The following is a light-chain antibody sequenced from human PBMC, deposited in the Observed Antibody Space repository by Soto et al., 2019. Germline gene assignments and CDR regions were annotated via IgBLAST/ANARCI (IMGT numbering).Light chain of an antibody. CDR3: QPSYSTPHT. J-gene: IGKJ5*01. V-gene: IGKV1-5*03. Sequence: DIQMTQSPSTLSASVGDGVTIICRASQSISSWLAWYQQKGGKAPKLLISKAYNLDSGVTSRFSGSGSGTDFTLTISSLQPEDFATYYCQPSYSTPHTFGPGTRLEIK. CDR1: QSISSW. CDR2: KAY.